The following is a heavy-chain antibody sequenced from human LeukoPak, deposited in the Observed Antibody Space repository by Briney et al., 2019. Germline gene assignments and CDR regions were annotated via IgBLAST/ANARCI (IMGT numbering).Heavy chain of an antibody. J-gene: IGHJ5*02. CDR2: IYYSGSS. CDR1: GGSLSSYQ. V-gene: IGHV4-59*01. D-gene: IGHD3-22*01. Sequence: SETLSHTCTVSGGSLSSYQWSCLPPPPERGGEGRGYIYYSGSSNSNPAVKSRTTLSVDTSKTQYSLKLSSMTAADTAVYYCARVTCVYYDSSGYYFNSFDPWGQGTLVTVSS. CDR3: ARVTCVYYDSSGYYFNSFDP.